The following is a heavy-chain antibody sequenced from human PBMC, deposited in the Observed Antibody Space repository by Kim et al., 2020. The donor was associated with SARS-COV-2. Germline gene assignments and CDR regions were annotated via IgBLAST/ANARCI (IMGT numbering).Heavy chain of an antibody. CDR3: ARWSCSSTSCPLDY. CDR2: IYYSGST. J-gene: IGHJ4*02. CDR1: GGSISSYY. D-gene: IGHD2-2*01. Sequence: SETLSLTCTVSGGSISSYYWSWIRQPPGKGLEWIGYIYYSGSTNYNPSLKSRVTISVDTSKNQFSLKLSSVTAADTAVYYCARWSCSSTSCPLDYWGQGTLVTVSS. V-gene: IGHV4-59*13.